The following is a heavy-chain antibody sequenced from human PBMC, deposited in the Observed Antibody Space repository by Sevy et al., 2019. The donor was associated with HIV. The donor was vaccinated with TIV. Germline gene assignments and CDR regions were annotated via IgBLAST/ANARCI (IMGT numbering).Heavy chain of an antibody. Sequence: SETLSLTCAVSGYSISSGYWWDWFRRPPGKGLEWIGAINYTGTTQYTPSLNRRVTVSADTFKNQFSLRLSSMTAADTAVYYCASHDWGREDYWGQGTLVTVSS. CDR1: GYSISSGYW. J-gene: IGHJ4*02. CDR3: ASHDWGREDY. V-gene: IGHV4-38-2*01. D-gene: IGHD7-27*01. CDR2: INYTGTT.